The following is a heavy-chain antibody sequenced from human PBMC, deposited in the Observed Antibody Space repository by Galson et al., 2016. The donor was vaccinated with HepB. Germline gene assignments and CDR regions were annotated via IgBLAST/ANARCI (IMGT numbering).Heavy chain of an antibody. V-gene: IGHV1-69*06. Sequence: SVKVSCKASGGSLRDYGISWILQAPGQGLEWMGGIIPVSASPKYAQKFQDRVPIFADTSTNTGYLEVYRLRYEDTAVYYCAGQRVESRLNMVRGPLSEDQYLYGLDVWGQGTTVTVSS. D-gene: IGHD3-10*01. CDR3: AGQRVESRLNMVRGPLSEDQYLYGLDV. CDR1: GGSLRDYG. J-gene: IGHJ6*02. CDR2: IIPVSASP.